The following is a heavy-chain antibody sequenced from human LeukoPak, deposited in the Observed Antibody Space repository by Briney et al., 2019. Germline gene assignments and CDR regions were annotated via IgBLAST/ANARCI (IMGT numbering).Heavy chain of an antibody. D-gene: IGHD6-19*01. CDR3: AKDMKGSGWYFDY. J-gene: IGHJ4*02. CDR2: ISGSGGST. CDR1: GLTFSSYG. V-gene: IGHV3-23*01. Sequence: GGSLRLSCAASGLTFSSYGMSWVRQAPGKGLEWASAISGSGGSTYYADSVKGRFTISRDNSKNTLYLQMNSLRAEDTAVYYCAKDMKGSGWYFDYWGQGTLVTVSS.